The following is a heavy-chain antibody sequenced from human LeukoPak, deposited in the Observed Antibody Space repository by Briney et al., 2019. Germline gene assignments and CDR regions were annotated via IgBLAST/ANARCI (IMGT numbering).Heavy chain of an antibody. CDR3: ARDYNWGFDY. CDR1: GFTFSSYS. CDR2: FGFSADIQ. V-gene: IGHV3-48*01. D-gene: IGHD1-20*01. Sequence: HPGRSLTLSCAASGFTFSSYSMNWVRQAPGKGLEWVSYFGFSADIQSYADSVKGRFTISRDNAKSSLYLQMNSLRAEDTAVYFCARDYNWGFDYWGQGILVTVFS. J-gene: IGHJ4*02.